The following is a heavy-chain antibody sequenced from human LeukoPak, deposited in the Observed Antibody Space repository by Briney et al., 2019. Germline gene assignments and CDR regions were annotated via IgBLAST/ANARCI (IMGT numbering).Heavy chain of an antibody. Sequence: SQTLSLTCTVSGHSVNSGGYYWSWIRQHPGKGLEWIGYIYYSGSTRYNPSLKSRVSISIDTTKNLFSLNLSSVTAADTAVYYCARGYYDSSGLDAFNIWGQGTTVTVSS. V-gene: IGHV4-31*03. J-gene: IGHJ3*02. CDR1: GHSVNSGGYY. CDR3: ARGYYDSSGLDAFNI. D-gene: IGHD3-22*01. CDR2: IYYSGST.